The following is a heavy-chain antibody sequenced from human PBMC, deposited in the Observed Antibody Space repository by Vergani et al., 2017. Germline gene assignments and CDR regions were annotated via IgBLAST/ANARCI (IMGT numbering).Heavy chain of an antibody. CDR3: VRDPWESGGPYSGC. CDR1: GGSINTGAYY. J-gene: IGHJ4*02. CDR2: VYTSGMT. D-gene: IGHD2-15*01. Sequence: QVQLQESGPRLVRPSQTLSLTCTVSGGSINTGAYYWSWIRQPAGKGLEWIGRVYTSGMTNYNPSLKSRVTILVDRSKSQLSLKLTSVTAADTAVYYCVRDPWESGGPYSGCWGRGTLVSVSS. V-gene: IGHV4-61*02.